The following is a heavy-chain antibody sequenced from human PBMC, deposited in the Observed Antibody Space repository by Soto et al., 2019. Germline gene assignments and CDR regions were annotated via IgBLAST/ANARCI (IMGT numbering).Heavy chain of an antibody. Sequence: GSLRLSCAAFGFTFSINAMSLVLQAPGKGLEWVSSISGSGGDTYYAESVKGRFIISRDNPKTTLFLQMNSLRAEDTAVYYCAKGSPPGFLENIDSWGQGTLVTVSS. D-gene: IGHD6-13*01. CDR3: AKGSPPGFLENIDS. V-gene: IGHV3-23*01. CDR2: ISGSGGDT. CDR1: GFTFSINA. J-gene: IGHJ4*02.